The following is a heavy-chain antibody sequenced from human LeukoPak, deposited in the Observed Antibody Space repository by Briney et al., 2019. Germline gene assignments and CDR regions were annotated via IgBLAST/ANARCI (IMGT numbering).Heavy chain of an antibody. CDR3: AKDRGYLCSSPGYCIDY. D-gene: IGHD6-6*01. CDR2: ISGSGGST. CDR1: GFTFSSYA. J-gene: IGHJ4*02. V-gene: IGHV3-23*01. Sequence: PGGSLRLSCAASGFTFSSYAMSWVRQAPGKGLEWVSAISGSGGSTYYADSVKGRFTISRDNSKNTLYLQMNSLRAEDTAVYYCAKDRGYLCSSPGYCIDYWGQGTLVTVSS.